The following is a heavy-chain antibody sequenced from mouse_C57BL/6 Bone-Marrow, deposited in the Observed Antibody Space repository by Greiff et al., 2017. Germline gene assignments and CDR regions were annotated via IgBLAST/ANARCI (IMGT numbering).Heavy chain of an antibody. CDR2: IFPGSGST. CDR1: GYTFTSHW. CDR3: ARGDYGSSPFAH. J-gene: IGHJ3*01. D-gene: IGHD1-1*01. Sequence: QVQLQQSGPELVRPGASVKISCKAPGYTFTSHWMQWVRQRPGQGLEWIGEIFPGSGSTYYNEKFKGKATLTVDTSSSTAYMQLRSLTSEDSAVCFCARGDYGSSPFAHWGEGTLVTVAA. V-gene: IGHV1-56*01.